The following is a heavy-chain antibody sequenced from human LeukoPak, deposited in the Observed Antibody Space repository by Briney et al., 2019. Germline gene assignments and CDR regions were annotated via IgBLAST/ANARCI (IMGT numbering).Heavy chain of an antibody. J-gene: IGHJ5*02. Sequence: GASVKVSCKASGYTFTTYDINWARQATGQGLEWMGWMNPNSGNTGYAQKFQGRVTITRNTSISTAYMELSSLRSEDTAVYYCARGFRVLRYFDWGNWFDPWGQGTLVTVSS. D-gene: IGHD3-9*01. CDR2: MNPNSGNT. V-gene: IGHV1-8*03. CDR1: GYTFTTYD. CDR3: ARGFRVLRYFDWGNWFDP.